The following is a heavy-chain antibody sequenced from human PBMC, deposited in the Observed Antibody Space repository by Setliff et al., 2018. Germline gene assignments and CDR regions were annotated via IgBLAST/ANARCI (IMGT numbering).Heavy chain of an antibody. D-gene: IGHD3-3*01. J-gene: IGHJ6*02. Sequence: GGSLRLSCAASGFTFSSYSMNWVRQAPGKGLEWVSAISGSGGSTYYADSVKGRFTISRDNSKNTLYLQMNSLRAEDTAVYYCAKVNNRFWSGYYPYYYAMDVWGQGTTVTVSS. CDR3: AKVNNRFWSGYYPYYYAMDV. V-gene: IGHV3-23*01. CDR1: GFTFSSYS. CDR2: ISGSGGST.